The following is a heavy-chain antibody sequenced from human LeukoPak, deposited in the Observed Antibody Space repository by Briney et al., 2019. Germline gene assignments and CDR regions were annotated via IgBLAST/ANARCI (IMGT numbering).Heavy chain of an antibody. D-gene: IGHD3-10*01. J-gene: IGHJ6*03. CDR1: GGSTSSYY. Sequence: SETLSLTCTVSGGSTSSYYWSWIRQPPGKGLEWIGYIYSSGSTNYNPSLKSRVTISVDTSKNQFSLKLSSVTAADTAVYYCASSALWFGELHYYYYMDAWGKGTTVTVSS. CDR2: IYSSGST. V-gene: IGHV4-59*01. CDR3: ASSALWFGELHYYYYMDA.